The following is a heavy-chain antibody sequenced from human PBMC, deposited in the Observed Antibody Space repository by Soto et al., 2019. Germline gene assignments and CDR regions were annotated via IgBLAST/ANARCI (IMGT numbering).Heavy chain of an antibody. CDR3: ANRAVLPGNWNGGYFDY. CDR1: GFSLSTNGVG. V-gene: IGHV2-5*02. Sequence: QITLKESGPTRVKPTQTLTLTCTFSGFSLSTNGVGVGWIRQPPGKVLERLALIYWDDDKRYSPSLKSRLTITEDTTKHQVVLTMTNMDPINTATYYCANRAVLPGNWNGGYFDYWGQGALVTVSS. CDR2: IYWDDDK. J-gene: IGHJ4*02. D-gene: IGHD1-1*01.